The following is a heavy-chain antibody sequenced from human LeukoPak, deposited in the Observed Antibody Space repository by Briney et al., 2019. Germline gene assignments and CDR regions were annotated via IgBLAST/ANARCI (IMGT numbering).Heavy chain of an antibody. CDR1: GYTFTSYA. V-gene: IGHV1-3*01. J-gene: IGHJ4*02. CDR2: INAGNGNT. D-gene: IGHD2-2*01. Sequence: GASVKVSCKASGYTFTSYAMHWVRQAPGQRLEWMGWINAGNGNTKYSQKFQGRVTIARDTSASTAYMELSSLRSEDTAVYRCARDHCSSTSCYSNFDYWGQGTLVTVSS. CDR3: ARDHCSSTSCYSNFDY.